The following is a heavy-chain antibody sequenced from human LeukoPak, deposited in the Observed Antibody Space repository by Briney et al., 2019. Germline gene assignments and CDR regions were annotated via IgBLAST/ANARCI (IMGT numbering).Heavy chain of an antibody. D-gene: IGHD4-17*01. CDR1: GFTVSSNY. V-gene: IGHV3-53*01. Sequence: PGRSLRLSCAASGFTVSSNYMSWVRQAPGKGLEWVSVIYSGGSTYYADSVKGRFTISRDNSKNTLYLQMNSLRAEDTAVYYRARDSEDGVVFDYWGQGTLVTVSS. J-gene: IGHJ4*02. CDR2: IYSGGST. CDR3: ARDSEDGVVFDY.